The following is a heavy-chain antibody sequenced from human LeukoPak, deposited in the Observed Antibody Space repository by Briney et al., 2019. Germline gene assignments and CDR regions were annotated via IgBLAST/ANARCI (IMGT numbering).Heavy chain of an antibody. D-gene: IGHD5-12*01. Sequence: GGSLRLSCAASGFTFSSYSMNWVRQAPGKGLEWVSYISSSSSTIYYADSVKGRFTISRDNAKNSLYLQMNSLRAEDTAVYYCATYSGQIDYWGQGTLVTVSS. CDR1: GFTFSSYS. V-gene: IGHV3-48*01. CDR3: ATYSGQIDY. J-gene: IGHJ4*02. CDR2: ISSSSSTI.